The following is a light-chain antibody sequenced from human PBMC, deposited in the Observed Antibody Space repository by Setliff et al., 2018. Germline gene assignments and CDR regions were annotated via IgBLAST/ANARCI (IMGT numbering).Light chain of an antibody. CDR1: SSDVGYYNY. J-gene: IGLJ1*01. CDR3: SSYTSSSTRV. CDR2: EVS. Sequence: QSVLTQPASVSGSPGQSITISCTGTSSDVGYYNYVSWYRQHPGKAPKLMIYEVSNRPSGVSNRFSGSKSGNTASLTISGLQAEDEADYYCSSYTSSSTRVFGTGTKVTV. V-gene: IGLV2-14*01.